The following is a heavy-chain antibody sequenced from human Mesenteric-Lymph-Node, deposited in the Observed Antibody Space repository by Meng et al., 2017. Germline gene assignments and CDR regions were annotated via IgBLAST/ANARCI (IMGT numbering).Heavy chain of an antibody. V-gene: IGHV3-15*01. D-gene: IGHD3-3*01. Sequence: EVQLVESGGGLVKPGGSLRLSCAASGLTFSNDWMNWVRQAPGKGLEWVGRIKNKADGGATDYAAPVKGRFTISRDDSKNTLYLQMNSLRAEGTAVYYCANLGVVIRGYWGQGTLVTVSS. CDR1: GLTFSNDW. CDR3: ANLGVVIRGY. CDR2: IKNKADGGAT. J-gene: IGHJ4*02.